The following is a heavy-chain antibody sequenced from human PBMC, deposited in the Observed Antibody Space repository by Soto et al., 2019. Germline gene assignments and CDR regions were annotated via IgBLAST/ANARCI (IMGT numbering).Heavy chain of an antibody. J-gene: IGHJ4*02. Sequence: GGSLRLSCTASGFTFSADWMTWVRQAPGKGLEWVANIKEDGSEKYYVDSVKGRFTISRDNSKNSLYLKMNSLRAEDTAVYYCKKNGGAYWAQGTRVTVSA. CDR2: IKEDGSEK. D-gene: IGHD3-16*01. V-gene: IGHV3-7*01. CDR1: GFTFSADW. CDR3: KKNGGAY.